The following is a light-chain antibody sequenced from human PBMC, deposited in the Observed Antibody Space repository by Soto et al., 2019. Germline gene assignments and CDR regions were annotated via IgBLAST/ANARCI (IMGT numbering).Light chain of an antibody. CDR1: SSGLGGYNP. CDR2: EGS. J-gene: IGLJ2*01. Sequence: QSALTQPASLSGSPGQSITISCTGTSSGLGGYNPVSWYQHHPGKAPKLIIYEGSKRPSGVSYRFSGSKSGNTASLTISGLQAEDEADYYCCSYAGSRPVFGGGTKLTVL. CDR3: CSYAGSRPV. V-gene: IGLV2-23*01.